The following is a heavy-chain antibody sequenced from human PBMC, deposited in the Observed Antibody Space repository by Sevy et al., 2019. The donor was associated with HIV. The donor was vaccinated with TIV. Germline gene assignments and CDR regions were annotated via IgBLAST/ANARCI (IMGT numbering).Heavy chain of an antibody. CDR3: ARASGGDILDYYGMDV. CDR2: IYHSGTT. D-gene: IGHD2-21*02. CDR1: GYSISSGYY. V-gene: IGHV4-38-2*01. J-gene: IGHJ6*02. Sequence: SETLSLTCAVSGYSISSGYYWGWIRQSPGKGLEWIGNIYHSGTTYYNPSLKSRVTISVDTSKNQFSLKLRSVTATDTAVYYCARASGGDILDYYGMDVWGQGTTVTVSS.